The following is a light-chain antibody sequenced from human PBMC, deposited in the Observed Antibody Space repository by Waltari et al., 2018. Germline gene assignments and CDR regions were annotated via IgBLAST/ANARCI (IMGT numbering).Light chain of an antibody. CDR3: QQYDNSPLT. J-gene: IGKJ4*01. V-gene: IGKV3-20*01. CDR2: GTF. Sequence: EIVLTQSPGTLSLSPWEGATLSCLNSQTLRTTYLAWYQQKPGQAPTHLIYGTFTRATGIPDRFTGSGSGTDFSLTITSLEPEDFATYYCQQYDNSPLTFGGGTKVEIK. CDR1: QTLRTTY.